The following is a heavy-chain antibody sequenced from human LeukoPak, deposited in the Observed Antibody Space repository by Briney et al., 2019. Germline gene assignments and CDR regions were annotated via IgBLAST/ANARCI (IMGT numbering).Heavy chain of an antibody. CDR2: INPSGGST. CDR3: ARGCRGDCNYYYYYMDV. J-gene: IGHJ6*03. CDR1: GYTFTSYY. Sequence: GASVKVSCKASGYTFTSYYMHWVRRAPGQGLEWMGIINPSGGSTSYAQKFQGRVTMTRDMSTSTVYMALSSLRSEATAVYSCARGCRGDCNYYYYYMDVWGKGTTVTVSS. V-gene: IGHV1-46*01. D-gene: IGHD2-21*02.